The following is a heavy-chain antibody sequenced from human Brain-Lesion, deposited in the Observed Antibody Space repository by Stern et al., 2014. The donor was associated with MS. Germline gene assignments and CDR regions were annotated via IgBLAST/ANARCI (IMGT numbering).Heavy chain of an antibody. CDR2: IYYSGNT. CDR3: AGEEDIRYCSGGSCTGNWFDP. Sequence: VQLLESGPGLVKPSETLSLTCTVAGGSVSSTSYAWAWIRQPPGKGLEWIGTIYYSGNTYYSPSLKSRLTLSLDTLKMRFSLQRGLVTAADTAVYYCAGEEDIRYCSGGSCTGNWFDPWGQGTLVTVSS. J-gene: IGHJ5*02. CDR1: GGSVSSTSYA. D-gene: IGHD2-15*01. V-gene: IGHV4-39*01.